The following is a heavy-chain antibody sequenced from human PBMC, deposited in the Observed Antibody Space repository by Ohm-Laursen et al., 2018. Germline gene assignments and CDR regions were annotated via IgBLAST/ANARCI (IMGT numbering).Heavy chain of an antibody. Sequence: SLRLSCAASGFTFSSYAMSWVRQAPGKGLEWVSAISGSGGSTYYADSLKGRFTISRDNSKNTLYLQMNSLRAEDRAVYYCAKGASTLVVAAILFDYWGQGTLGTVSS. D-gene: IGHD2-15*01. CDR2: ISGSGGST. CDR3: AKGASTLVVAAILFDY. CDR1: GFTFSSYA. J-gene: IGHJ4*02. V-gene: IGHV3-23*01.